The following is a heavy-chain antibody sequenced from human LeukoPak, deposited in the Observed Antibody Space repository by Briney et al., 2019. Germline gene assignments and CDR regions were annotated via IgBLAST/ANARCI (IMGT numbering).Heavy chain of an antibody. CDR2: ISGSGGST. CDR1: GFTFSSYA. D-gene: IGHD6-19*01. J-gene: IGHJ4*02. CDR3: ARGVTRYSSGIDY. Sequence: GGSLRLSCAASGFTFSSYAMSWVRQAPGKGLEWVSAISGSGGSTYYADSVKGRFTISRDNSKNTLYLQMNSLRAEDTAVYYCARGVTRYSSGIDYWGQGTLVTVSS. V-gene: IGHV3-23*01.